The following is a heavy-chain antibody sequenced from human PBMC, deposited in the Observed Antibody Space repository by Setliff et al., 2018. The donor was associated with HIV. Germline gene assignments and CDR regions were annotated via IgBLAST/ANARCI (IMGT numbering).Heavy chain of an antibody. CDR2: MNPNSGNA. D-gene: IGHD3-3*01. Sequence: GASVKVSCKASGYTFTKYDINWVRQATGQGLEWMGWMNPNSGNAEYAQRFQGRVTLTRNTSISTAYMELSSLTSEDTAVYFCTRGQRLTIFGVVIRRDWFDPWGQGTLVTVSS. CDR3: TRGQRLTIFGVVIRRDWFDP. CDR1: GYTFTKYD. V-gene: IGHV1-8*03. J-gene: IGHJ5*02.